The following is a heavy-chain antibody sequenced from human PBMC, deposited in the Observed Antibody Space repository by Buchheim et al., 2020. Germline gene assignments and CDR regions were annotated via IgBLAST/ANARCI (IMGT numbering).Heavy chain of an antibody. J-gene: IGHJ4*02. CDR1: GFTFSNFR. V-gene: IGHV3-7*01. Sequence: EVQLVESGGGLVQPGGSLRLSCAASGFTFSNFRMSWVRQAPGKGLEWVANIKHDGRVTYYVDSVKGRFTIYRDNAQNSVYLQMNSLGAEDTALYYCARKIEAAGPSFDYWGRGTL. D-gene: IGHD6-13*01. CDR3: ARKIEAAGPSFDY. CDR2: IKHDGRVT.